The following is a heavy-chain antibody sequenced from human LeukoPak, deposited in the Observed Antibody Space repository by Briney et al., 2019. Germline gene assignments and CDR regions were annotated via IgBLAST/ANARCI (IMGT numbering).Heavy chain of an antibody. D-gene: IGHD5-18*01. CDR1: GYTFTSYG. J-gene: IGHJ5*02. CDR3: ARGGIEDTAPWLGDWFDP. V-gene: IGHV1-18*01. CDR2: ISAYNGNT. Sequence: ASVKVSCKASGYTFTSYGISWVRQAPGQGLEWMGWISAYNGNTNYARKLQGRVTMTTDTSTSTAYMELRSLRSDDTAVYYCARGGIEDTAPWLGDWFDPWGQGTLVTVSS.